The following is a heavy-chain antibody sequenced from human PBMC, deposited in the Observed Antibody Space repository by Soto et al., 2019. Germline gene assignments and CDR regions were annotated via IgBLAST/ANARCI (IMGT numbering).Heavy chain of an antibody. CDR1: GFTVSSNY. CDR2: IYSGGST. J-gene: IGHJ4*02. Sequence: GGSLRLSCAASGFTVSSNYMSSVRQAPGKGLEWVSVIYSGGSTYYADSVKGRFTISRHNSKNTLYLQMNSLRAEDTAVYYCAREHCSSTSCPFDYWGQGTLVTVSS. CDR3: AREHCSSTSCPFDY. V-gene: IGHV3-53*04. D-gene: IGHD2-2*01.